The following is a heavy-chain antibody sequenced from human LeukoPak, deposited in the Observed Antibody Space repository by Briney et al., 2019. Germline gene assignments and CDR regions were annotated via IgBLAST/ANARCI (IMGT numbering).Heavy chain of an antibody. CDR3: ARESLLGGIDY. CDR2: IKEDGSEK. J-gene: IGHJ4*02. CDR1: GFTFRNYW. Sequence: GGSLRLSCAASGFTFRNYWMTWVRQAPGRGLEWVATIKEDGSEKNYADSVKGRFTISRDNAKKSLYLQMNSLRVEDTAVYYCARESLLGGIDYWGQGTLVTVSS. V-gene: IGHV3-7*04. D-gene: IGHD3-16*01.